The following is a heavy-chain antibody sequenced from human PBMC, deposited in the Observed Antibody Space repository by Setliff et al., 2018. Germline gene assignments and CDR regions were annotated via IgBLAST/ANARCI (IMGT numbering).Heavy chain of an antibody. V-gene: IGHV1-18*01. Sequence: ASVKVSCKASGYTFSNYGISWVRQAPGQGLEWMGWMSPVYGIANYARKFQGRVTLTADTSTTTAYLELTSLRYDDTAVYYCVRGPGPSVVVAIPFDHWGQGSLVTVSS. D-gene: IGHD5-12*01. J-gene: IGHJ4*02. CDR1: GYTFSNYG. CDR2: MSPVYGIA. CDR3: VRGPGPSVVVAIPFDH.